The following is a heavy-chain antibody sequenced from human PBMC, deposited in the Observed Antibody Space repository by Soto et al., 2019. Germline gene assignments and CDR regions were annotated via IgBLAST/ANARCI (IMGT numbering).Heavy chain of an antibody. CDR1: GGSFSGYY. D-gene: IGHD3-3*01. Sequence: PSETLSLTCAVYGGSFSGYYWSWIRQPPGKGLEWIGEINHSGSTNYNPSLKSRVTISVDTSKNQFSLKLSSVTAADTAVYYCARGYLAYYDFWSGSSNLFDPWGQGTLVTVP. J-gene: IGHJ5*02. V-gene: IGHV4-34*01. CDR2: INHSGST. CDR3: ARGYLAYYDFWSGSSNLFDP.